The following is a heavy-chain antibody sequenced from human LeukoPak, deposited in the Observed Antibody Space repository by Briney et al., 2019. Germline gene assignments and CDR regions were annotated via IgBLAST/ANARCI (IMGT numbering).Heavy chain of an antibody. Sequence: GASVKVSCKASGYTFTSYDINWVRQATGQGLEWMGWMNPNSGNTGYAQKFQGRVTMTRNTSISTAYMELRSLRSDDTAVYYCARGPPSFYVFWSGHDYGGRGPLVPVS. CDR3: ARGPPSFYVFWSGHDY. V-gene: IGHV1-8*01. CDR1: GYTFTSYD. CDR2: MNPNSGNT. D-gene: IGHD3-3*01. J-gene: IGHJ4*02.